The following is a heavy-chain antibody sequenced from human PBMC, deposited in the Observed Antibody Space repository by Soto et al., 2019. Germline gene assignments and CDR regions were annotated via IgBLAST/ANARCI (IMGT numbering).Heavy chain of an antibody. D-gene: IGHD6-25*01. CDR1: GFTISNYG. J-gene: IGHJ4*02. Sequence: QVQLGESGGGVVQPGSSLRLSCAASGFTISNYGMHWVRQAPGKGLEWVALISYDGSDKYYGDSVKGRFTISRDSSKNTLYLHVSSLRFEDTAVYYCAKVGSDGYVRHSDVDYWGQGTLVTVSS. CDR3: AKVGSDGYVRHSDVDY. V-gene: IGHV3-30*18. CDR2: ISYDGSDK.